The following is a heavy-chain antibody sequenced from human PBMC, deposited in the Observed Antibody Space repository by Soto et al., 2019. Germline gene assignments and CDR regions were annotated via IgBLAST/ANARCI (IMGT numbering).Heavy chain of an antibody. CDR1: GFNVSRNY. V-gene: IGHV3-66*01. CDR2: IYSGGST. Sequence: EAQLVESGGGLVQPGGSLRLSCAASGFNVSRNYMSWVRQAPGKGLEWVSVIYSGGSTYYADSVKGRFTISRDNSKNTLYLQMNSLRAEDTAVYYCARETYYVNAFDIGGQGTMVTVSS. D-gene: IGHD3-22*01. CDR3: ARETYYVNAFDI. J-gene: IGHJ3*02.